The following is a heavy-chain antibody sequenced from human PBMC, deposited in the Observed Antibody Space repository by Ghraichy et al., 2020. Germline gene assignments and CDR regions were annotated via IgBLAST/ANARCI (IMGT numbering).Heavy chain of an antibody. CDR3: AKSREHCRSTSCYMGDGMDV. J-gene: IGHJ6*02. CDR2: VSVGGGRT. V-gene: IGHV3-23*01. Sequence: GGSLRLSCVASGFTFSSYAMTWVRQAPGKGLEWVSSVSVGGGRTYNADSVKGRFIISRDNSKNTLFLQMNSLRAEDTAVYYCAKSREHCRSTSCYMGDGMDVWGQGTTVSVSS. D-gene: IGHD2-2*02. CDR1: GFTFSSYA.